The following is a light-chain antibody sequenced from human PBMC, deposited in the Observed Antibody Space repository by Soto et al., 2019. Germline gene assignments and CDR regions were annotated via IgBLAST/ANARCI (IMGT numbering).Light chain of an antibody. CDR3: QQSYSTPLT. Sequence: DIQLTQSPSSLSAYVGDRFTITCRASQSISSYLNWYQQKQGKAPKXXIYAASSLQSGVPSKFSGSGSGTDFTLTISSLQPEDFETYYCQQSYSTPLTFGGGTKVDIK. V-gene: IGKV1-39*01. CDR2: AAS. CDR1: QSISSY. J-gene: IGKJ4*01.